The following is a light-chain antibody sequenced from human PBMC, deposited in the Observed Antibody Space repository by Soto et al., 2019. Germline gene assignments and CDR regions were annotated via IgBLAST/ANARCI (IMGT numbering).Light chain of an antibody. J-gene: IGKJ5*01. Sequence: EIVLTQSPATLSLSPGERATLSCRASQSVGIYLGWYQQRPGQAPRLLIYDASKRAAGIPARFSGSGSGTDFTLTINSLEPEDFAVYYCQHRSTGPGAFGQGTRLEIK. CDR3: QHRSTGPGA. CDR2: DAS. V-gene: IGKV3-11*01. CDR1: QSVGIY.